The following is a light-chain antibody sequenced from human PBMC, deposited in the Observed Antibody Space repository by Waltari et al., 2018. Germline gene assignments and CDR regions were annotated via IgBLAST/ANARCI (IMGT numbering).Light chain of an antibody. V-gene: IGKV3-20*01. CDR1: QSVSRF. CDR3: QHHVRLPAT. CDR2: AAS. Sequence: EIVLTQSLGTLSLSPGERATLSCRASQSVSRFLAWYQQKPGQAPRLLIYAASNRAAGIPDRFCGSGSGTDFSLTISRLELEDFAVYYCQHHVRLPATFGQGTKVEIK. J-gene: IGKJ1*01.